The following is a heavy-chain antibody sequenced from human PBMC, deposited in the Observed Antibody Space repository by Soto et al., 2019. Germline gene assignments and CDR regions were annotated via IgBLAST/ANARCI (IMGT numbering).Heavy chain of an antibody. J-gene: IGHJ4*02. D-gene: IGHD3-22*01. CDR3: ARESRDYYDSSGSDY. Sequence: QVQLVQSGAEVKKPGASVKVSCKASGYTFTSYGISWVRQAPGQGLEWMGWISAYNGNTNYAQKRQGRVTMTTDTSTSTAYMELRSLRSDDTAVYYCARESRDYYDSSGSDYWGQGTLVTVSS. CDR2: ISAYNGNT. V-gene: IGHV1-18*04. CDR1: GYTFTSYG.